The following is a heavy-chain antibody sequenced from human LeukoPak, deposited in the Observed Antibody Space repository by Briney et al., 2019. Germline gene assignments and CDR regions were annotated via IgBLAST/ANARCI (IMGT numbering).Heavy chain of an antibody. CDR2: ISWSRGDM. J-gene: IGHJ4*02. Sequence: GGSLRLSCVASGFTFEDYPMHWVRQAPGKALEWVSGISWSRGDMAYADSVKGRLTISRDNAKNSLYLQMNSLRAEDTALYYCAKAFAAAAGAFDYWGQGTLVTVSS. D-gene: IGHD6-13*01. CDR1: GFTFEDYP. V-gene: IGHV3-9*01. CDR3: AKAFAAAAGAFDY.